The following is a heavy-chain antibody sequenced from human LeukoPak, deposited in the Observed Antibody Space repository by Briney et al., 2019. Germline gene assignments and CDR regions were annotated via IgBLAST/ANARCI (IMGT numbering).Heavy chain of an antibody. Sequence: GGSLRLSCAASGFSFSSYWMSWVRQAPGKGLEWVANIKQDRSEKYYVDSVKGRFTISRDNAKNSLYLQMNSLRAEDTALYHCARGYALDYYGSGSYYIYWGQGTLVTVSS. CDR1: GFSFSSYW. D-gene: IGHD3-10*01. CDR3: ARGYALDYYGSGSYYIY. CDR2: IKQDRSEK. V-gene: IGHV3-7*03. J-gene: IGHJ4*02.